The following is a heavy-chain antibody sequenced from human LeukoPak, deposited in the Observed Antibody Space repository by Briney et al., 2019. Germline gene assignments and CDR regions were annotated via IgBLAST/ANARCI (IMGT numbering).Heavy chain of an antibody. D-gene: IGHD3-22*01. CDR3: ARGEYYYDGSGYYPLDY. CDR2: IYRSGST. Sequence: SETLSLTCTVSGYSISSGYYWVWIRQTPGKGLEWIGSIYRSGSTNYNPSLKSRVTISVDTSKNQFSLKLNSVTAADTAVYYCARGEYYYDGSGYYPLDYWGQGTLVTASS. V-gene: IGHV4-38-2*02. CDR1: GYSISSGYY. J-gene: IGHJ4*02.